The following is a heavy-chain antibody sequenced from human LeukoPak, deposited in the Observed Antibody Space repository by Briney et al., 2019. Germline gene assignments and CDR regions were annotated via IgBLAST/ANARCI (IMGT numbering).Heavy chain of an antibody. CDR2: VYSGGST. CDR3: ARGGYSSGWYRD. J-gene: IGHJ4*02. CDR1: GFTVSTNY. Sequence: PGGSLRLSCAASGFTVSTNYMNWVRQAPGKGLEWVSVVYSGGSTYYADSVKGRFTISRDNSKNPLYLQMSSLSAEDTAVYYCARGGYSSGWYRDWGQGTLVTVSS. D-gene: IGHD6-19*01. V-gene: IGHV3-53*01.